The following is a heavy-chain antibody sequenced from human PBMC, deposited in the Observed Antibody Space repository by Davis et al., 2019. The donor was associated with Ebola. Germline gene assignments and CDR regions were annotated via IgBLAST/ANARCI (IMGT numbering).Heavy chain of an antibody. D-gene: IGHD2-2*01. Sequence: MPSETLSLTCAVYGGSFSDYSWNWIRQPPGKGLEWIGSINHSGSANYNPSLKSRVTISVDTSKNQFSLKLSSVTAADTAVYYCAIPYCSSTTCSLDYWGQGTLVTVSS. J-gene: IGHJ4*02. CDR2: INHSGSA. V-gene: IGHV4-34*01. CDR1: GGSFSDYS. CDR3: AIPYCSSTTCSLDY.